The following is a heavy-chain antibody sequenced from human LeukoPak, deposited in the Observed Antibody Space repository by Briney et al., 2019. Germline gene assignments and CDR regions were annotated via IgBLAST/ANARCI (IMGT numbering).Heavy chain of an antibody. CDR1: GASISSYY. Sequence: SETLSLTCTVSGASISSYYWSWIRQPPGKGLEWIGYIYYSGSTNYNPSLKGRVTISLDTSKNQFSLKLSSVTAADTAVYYCASWMTPQYFQHWGQGTLVTVSS. D-gene: IGHD1-1*01. CDR3: ASWMTPQYFQH. J-gene: IGHJ1*01. V-gene: IGHV4-59*08. CDR2: IYYSGST.